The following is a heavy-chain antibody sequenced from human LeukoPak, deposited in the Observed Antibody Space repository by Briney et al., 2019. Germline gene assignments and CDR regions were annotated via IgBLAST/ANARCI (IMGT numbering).Heavy chain of an antibody. J-gene: IGHJ5*02. CDR2: ISSSSSYI. CDR3: ARTPYCSSTSCYGGNWFDP. D-gene: IGHD2-2*01. Sequence: GGSLRLSCAASGFTFSSYSMNWVRQAPGKGLEWVSSISSSSSYIYYADSVKGRFTISRDNAKNSLYLQMNSLRAEDTAVYYCARTPYCSSTSCYGGNWFDPWGQGTLVTVSS. V-gene: IGHV3-21*01. CDR1: GFTFSSYS.